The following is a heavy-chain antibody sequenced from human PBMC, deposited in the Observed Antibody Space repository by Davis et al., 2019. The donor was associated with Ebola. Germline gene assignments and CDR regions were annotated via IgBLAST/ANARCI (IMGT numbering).Heavy chain of an antibody. CDR3: AEGGAGGFEVVTKPIT. CDR2: ISGSGGST. V-gene: IGHV3-23*01. D-gene: IGHD3-3*01. CDR1: GFTFSSYA. J-gene: IGHJ5*02. Sequence: PGGSLRLSCAASGFTFSSYAMSWVRQPPGKGLEWVSAISGSGGSTYYADSVKGRFTISRDNSKNTLYLQMNSLRAEDTAVYYCAEGGAGGFEVVTKPITWGQETLVTVSS.